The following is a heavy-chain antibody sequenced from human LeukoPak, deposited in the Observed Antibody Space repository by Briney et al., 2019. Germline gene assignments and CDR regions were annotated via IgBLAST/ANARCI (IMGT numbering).Heavy chain of an antibody. CDR2: ISGSGGSP. Sequence: GGSLRLSCAASGFTFSNSVMSWVRQAPGKGLEWVSGISGSGGSPYYTDSVKGRFTISRDNSKNTLYLQMNSLRADDTAVYYCAKDASYFDSSGYRGLDCWGQGTLVTVSS. J-gene: IGHJ4*02. CDR1: GFTFSNSV. D-gene: IGHD3-22*01. V-gene: IGHV3-23*01. CDR3: AKDASYFDSSGYRGLDC.